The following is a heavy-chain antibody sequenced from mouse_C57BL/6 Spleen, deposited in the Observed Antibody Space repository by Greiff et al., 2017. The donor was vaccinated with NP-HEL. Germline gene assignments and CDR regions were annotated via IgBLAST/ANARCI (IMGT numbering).Heavy chain of an antibody. CDR2: ISYDGSN. Sequence: EVKLVESGPGLVKPSQSLSLTCSVTGYSITSGYYWNWIRQFPGNKLEWMGYISYDGSNNYNPSLKNRISITRDTSKNQFFLKLNSVTTEDTATYYCAREGDYGSSYDWYFDVWGTGTTVTVSS. V-gene: IGHV3-6*01. CDR3: AREGDYGSSYDWYFDV. D-gene: IGHD1-1*01. CDR1: GYSITSGYY. J-gene: IGHJ1*03.